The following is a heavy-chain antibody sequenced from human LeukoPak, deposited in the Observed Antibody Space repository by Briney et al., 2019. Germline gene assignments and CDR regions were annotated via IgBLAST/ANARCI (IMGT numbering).Heavy chain of an antibody. J-gene: IGHJ3*02. CDR2: LYTTGTT. Sequence: SETLSLTCAVSGASITSCYWSWVRQSAGKGLELIGRLYTTGTTNYNPSLKSRVTMSGDSSKNQLSLTLTSVTAADTAVYYCVRDGANWEEPNDAFDTWGQGTLVTVSS. CDR3: VRDGANWEEPNDAFDT. V-gene: IGHV4-4*07. D-gene: IGHD1-26*01. CDR1: GASITSCY.